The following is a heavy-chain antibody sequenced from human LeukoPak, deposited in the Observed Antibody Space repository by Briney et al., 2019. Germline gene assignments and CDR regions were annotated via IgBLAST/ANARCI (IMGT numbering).Heavy chain of an antibody. V-gene: IGHV3-48*01. CDR3: AAAVYYYYYMDV. CDR2: VSNSSSTI. Sequence: GGSLRLSCAASGFTFSIYSMNWVRQAPGKGLEWVSYVSNSSSTIYYADSVKGRFTISRDNSKNTLYLQMNSLRAEDTAVYYCAAAVYYYYYMDVWGKGTTVTVSS. CDR1: GFTFSIYS. J-gene: IGHJ6*03. D-gene: IGHD2-15*01.